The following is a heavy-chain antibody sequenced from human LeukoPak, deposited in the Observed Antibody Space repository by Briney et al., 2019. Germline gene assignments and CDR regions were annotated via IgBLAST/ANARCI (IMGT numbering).Heavy chain of an antibody. CDR3: AKDGSYIKGPNWFDP. D-gene: IGHD4-11*01. J-gene: IGHJ5*02. CDR1: GFTFTTFW. CDR2: INHDGSST. Sequence: GGSLRLSCATSGFTFTTFWMHWVRQAPGKGLVWVSRINHDGSSTNYADSVKGRFTISRDNSKNTPYLQMNSLRAEDTAVYYCAKDGSYIKGPNWFDPWGQGTLVTVSS. V-gene: IGHV3-74*01.